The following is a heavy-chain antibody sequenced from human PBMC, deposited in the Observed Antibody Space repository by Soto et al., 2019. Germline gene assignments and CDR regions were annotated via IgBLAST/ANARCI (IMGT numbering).Heavy chain of an antibody. V-gene: IGHV3-23*01. D-gene: IGHD6-13*01. CDR2: ISGSGDST. CDR3: ANDRDGAAAGPTKFYGMDV. Sequence: EVQLLESGGGLVQPGGSLRLSCAASGFTFSSYAMSWVRQAPGKGLEWVSVISGSGDSTYYADSVRGGFTISRDNSKNALYLQMNSLRDEDTAVYYCANDRDGAAAGPTKFYGMDVWGQGTTVTVSS. CDR1: GFTFSSYA. J-gene: IGHJ6*02.